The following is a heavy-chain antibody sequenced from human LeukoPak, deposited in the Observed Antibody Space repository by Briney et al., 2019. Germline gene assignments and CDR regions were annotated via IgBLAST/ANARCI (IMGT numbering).Heavy chain of an antibody. CDR2: INHSGST. CDR3: ASRTGYSYYYYYYGMDV. D-gene: IGHD1-26*01. Sequence: PSETLSLTCAVYGGSFSGYYWSWIRQPPGKGLEWIGEINHSGSTNYNPSLKSRVTISVDTSKNQFSLKLSSVTAADTAVYYCASRTGYSYYYYYYGMDVWGQGTTVTVSS. J-gene: IGHJ6*02. CDR1: GGSFSGYY. V-gene: IGHV4-34*01.